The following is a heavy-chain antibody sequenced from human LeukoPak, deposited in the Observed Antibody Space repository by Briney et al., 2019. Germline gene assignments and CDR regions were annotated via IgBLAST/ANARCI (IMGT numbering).Heavy chain of an antibody. Sequence: SVKVSCKGSGGTLRSYAISWVRQAPGQGLEWMGGTIPIFGTATYAQRFQGRVTITTDESRSTAYMELNSLRSDDTAVYYCVREGEPQTFAYWGQGTLVTVSS. V-gene: IGHV1-69*05. CDR2: TIPIFGTA. CDR1: GGTLRSYA. J-gene: IGHJ4*02. CDR3: VREGEPQTFAY. D-gene: IGHD3-16*01.